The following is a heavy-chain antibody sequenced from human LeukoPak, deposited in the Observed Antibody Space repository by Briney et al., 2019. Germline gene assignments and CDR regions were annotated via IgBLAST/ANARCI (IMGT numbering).Heavy chain of an antibody. D-gene: IGHD1-7*01. CDR3: ARDNRNYYHDS. CDR2: IKQDGREK. Sequence: GGSLRLSCADSGFTFSRYWMSWVRQAPGKGLEWVANIKQDGREKYYVDSVEGRFSISRDNAKSSLYLHMNTLRAEDTAVYFCARDNRNYYHDSWGQGTLVTVSS. J-gene: IGHJ4*02. CDR1: GFTFSRYW. V-gene: IGHV3-7*01.